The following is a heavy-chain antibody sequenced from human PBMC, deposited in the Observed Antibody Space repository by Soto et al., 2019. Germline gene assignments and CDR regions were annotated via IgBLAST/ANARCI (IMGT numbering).Heavy chain of an antibody. CDR2: IIPIFGTA. J-gene: IGHJ3*02. D-gene: IGHD2-21*02. V-gene: IGHV1-69*13. CDR1: GYTFTSYG. CDR3: ARERSLAYCGGDCPAAFDI. Sequence: ASVKVSCKASGYTFTSYGISWVRQAPGQGLEWMGGIIPIFGTANYAQKFQGRVTITADESTSTAYMELSSLRSEDTAVYYCARERSLAYCGGDCPAAFDIWGQGTMVTVSS.